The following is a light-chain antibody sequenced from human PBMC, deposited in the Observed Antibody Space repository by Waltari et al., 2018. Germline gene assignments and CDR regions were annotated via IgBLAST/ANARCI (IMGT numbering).Light chain of an antibody. Sequence: SYVLTQPPSVSVAPGQTARIPCGGNNIGGTTLHWYQLKPGQAPDLVAYDDTARPSGIPGRFSGSNSGNTATLTISRVEAGDEADYYCQVWISGTDHPFGGGTKLTVL. CDR1: NIGGTT. V-gene: IGLV3-21*02. CDR2: DDT. CDR3: QVWISGTDHP. J-gene: IGLJ2*01.